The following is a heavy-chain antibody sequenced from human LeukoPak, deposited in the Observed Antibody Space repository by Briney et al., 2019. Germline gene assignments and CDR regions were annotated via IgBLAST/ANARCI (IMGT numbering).Heavy chain of an antibody. D-gene: IGHD3-16*02. J-gene: IGHJ6*02. CDR1: GYTFTSYD. CDR2: MNPNSGNT. V-gene: IGHV1-8*01. Sequence: ASVKVSCKASGYTFTSYDINWVRQATGQGLEWMGWMNPNSGNTGYAQKFQGRVTMTRNTSISTAYMELSSLRSEDTAVYYCAKGYDYVWGSYRYSYGMDVWGQGTTVTVSS. CDR3: AKGYDYVWGSYRYSYGMDV.